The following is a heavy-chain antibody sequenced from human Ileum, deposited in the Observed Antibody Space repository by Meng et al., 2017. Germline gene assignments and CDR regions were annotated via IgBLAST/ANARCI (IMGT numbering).Heavy chain of an antibody. J-gene: IGHJ4*02. CDR1: GFTFSSYP. CDR2: VSHDGSNK. CDR3: TKGRRYFDWQTVQSFEY. D-gene: IGHD3-9*01. Sequence: GESLMLPCGVPGFTFSSYPMHWVRQAPGKGLEWVAFVSHDGSNKYYADYVKDRFTVSRDYSENMLFLQVNSLKDEDTAVYYCTKGRRYFDWQTVQSFEYWGQGTLVTVSS. V-gene: IGHV3-30*01.